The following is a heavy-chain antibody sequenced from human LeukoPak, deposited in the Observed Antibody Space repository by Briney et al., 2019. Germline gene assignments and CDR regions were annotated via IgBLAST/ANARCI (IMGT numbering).Heavy chain of an antibody. Sequence: SGTLSLTCAVSGDSISSSNWWSWVRQPPEKGLEWIGEIYHSGNTNYNPPLKSRVTISLDKSKNQFSLKLSSVTAADTAVYYCARDHVIPKKVGNIEVVPAATDAFDIWGQGTLVTVSS. D-gene: IGHD2-2*01. CDR3: ARDHVIPKKVGNIEVVPAATDAFDI. CDR1: GDSISSSNW. CDR2: IYHSGNT. J-gene: IGHJ3*02. V-gene: IGHV4-4*02.